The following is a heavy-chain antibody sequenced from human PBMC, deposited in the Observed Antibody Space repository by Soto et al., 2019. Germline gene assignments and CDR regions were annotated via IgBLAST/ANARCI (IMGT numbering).Heavy chain of an antibody. CDR3: AKDLGREQWLEYYFDY. CDR1: GFTFSSYG. J-gene: IGHJ4*02. Sequence: GGSLRLSCAASGFTFSSYGMHWVRQAPGKGLEWVAVISYDGSNKYYADSVKGRFTISRDNSKNTLYLQMNSLRAEDTAVYYCAKDLGREQWLEYYFDYWGQGTLVTVSS. V-gene: IGHV3-30*18. D-gene: IGHD6-19*01. CDR2: ISYDGSNK.